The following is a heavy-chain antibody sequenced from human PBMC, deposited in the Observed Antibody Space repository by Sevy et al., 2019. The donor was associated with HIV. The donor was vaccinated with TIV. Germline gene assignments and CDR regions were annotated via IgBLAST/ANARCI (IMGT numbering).Heavy chain of an antibody. CDR1: GFTFSSYW. J-gene: IGHJ4*02. CDR2: INSDGSST. Sequence: GGSLRLSCAASGFTFSSYWMHWVRQAPGKGLVWVSRINSDGSSTSYADSVKGRFTISRDNAKNTLYLQMNSLRAEDTAVYYCARVLLQWGIAAAGTSDGGFDYWGQGTLVTVSS. D-gene: IGHD6-13*01. V-gene: IGHV3-74*01. CDR3: ARVLLQWGIAAAGTSDGGFDY.